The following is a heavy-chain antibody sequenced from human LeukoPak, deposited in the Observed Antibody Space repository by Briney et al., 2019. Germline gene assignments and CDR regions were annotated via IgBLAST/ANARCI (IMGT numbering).Heavy chain of an antibody. CDR1: DASISRSFSRYY. J-gene: IGHJ4*02. CDR3: ARGPRELLLGYSLDY. V-gene: IGHV4-34*01. D-gene: IGHD2-15*01. Sequence: PSETLSLTCTVSDASISRSFSRYYWSWIRQPPGKGLEWIGEINHSGSTNYNPSLKSRVTISVDTSKNQCSLKLSSVTAADTAVYYCARGPRELLLGYSLDYWGQGTLVTVSS. CDR2: INHSGST.